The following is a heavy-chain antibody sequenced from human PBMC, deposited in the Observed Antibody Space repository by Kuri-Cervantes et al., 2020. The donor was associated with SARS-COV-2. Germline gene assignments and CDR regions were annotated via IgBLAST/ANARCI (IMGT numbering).Heavy chain of an antibody. CDR3: ARDGASSGAFDI. Sequence: GSLRLSCTVSGGSISSYYWSWIRQPAGKGLEWIGRIYSSGSANYNPSLKSRVTISVDTSKNQFSLKLSSVTAADTAVYYCARDGASSGAFDIWGQGTMVTVSS. D-gene: IGHD3-10*01. CDR1: GGSISSYY. CDR2: IYSSGSA. V-gene: IGHV4-4*07. J-gene: IGHJ3*02.